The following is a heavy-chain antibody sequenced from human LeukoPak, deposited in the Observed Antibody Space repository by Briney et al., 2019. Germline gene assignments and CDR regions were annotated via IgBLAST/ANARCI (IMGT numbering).Heavy chain of an antibody. CDR3: ARDVGATVVFDI. Sequence: SVKVSCKASGGTFSSYAISWVRQAPGQGLEWMGGILPIFGTANYAQKLQGRVTITADHSTSTAYMELSSLRSEDTAVYFCARDVGATVVFDIWGQGTFVTVSS. CDR1: GGTFSSYA. D-gene: IGHD1-26*01. CDR2: ILPIFGTA. V-gene: IGHV1-69*13. J-gene: IGHJ3*02.